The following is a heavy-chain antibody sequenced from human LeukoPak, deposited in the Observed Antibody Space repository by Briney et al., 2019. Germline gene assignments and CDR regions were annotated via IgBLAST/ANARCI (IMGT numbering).Heavy chain of an antibody. CDR1: GFTVSSNY. Sequence: GGSLRLSCAASGFTVSSNYMSWVRQAPGKGLEWVSVIYSGGSTYYADSVKGRFTISRDNSKNTLYLQMNSLRAEDMAVYYCARARVGASLDYWGQGTLVTVSS. V-gene: IGHV3-53*01. J-gene: IGHJ4*02. CDR3: ARARVGASLDY. D-gene: IGHD1-26*01. CDR2: IYSGGST.